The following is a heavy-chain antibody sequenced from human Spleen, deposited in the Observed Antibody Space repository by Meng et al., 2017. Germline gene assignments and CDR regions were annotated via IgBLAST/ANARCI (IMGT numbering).Heavy chain of an antibody. J-gene: IGHJ4*02. Sequence: QVQLLESGGGVVQPGRSLRLSCASSGFIFSSSGMHWVRQAPGKGLEWVAVISYDGSDKYYANSVKGRFTISRDNSKNTLYLQTNSLRAEDTAVYYCTDFDYWGQGTLVTVSS. V-gene: IGHV3-30*03. CDR3: TDFDY. CDR2: ISYDGSDK. CDR1: GFIFSSSG.